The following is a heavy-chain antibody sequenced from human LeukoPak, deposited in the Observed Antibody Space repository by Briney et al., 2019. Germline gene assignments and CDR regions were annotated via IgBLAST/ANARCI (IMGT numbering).Heavy chain of an antibody. Sequence: ATVKVSCKVSGCTLTELSMHWVRQAPGKGLEWMGGFDPEDGETIYAQKFQGRVTMTEDTSTDTAYMELSSLRSEDTAVYYCATEVGSYNWFDPWGQGTLVTVSS. CDR2: FDPEDGET. CDR1: GCTLTELS. V-gene: IGHV1-24*01. CDR3: ATEVGSYNWFDP. D-gene: IGHD1-26*01. J-gene: IGHJ5*02.